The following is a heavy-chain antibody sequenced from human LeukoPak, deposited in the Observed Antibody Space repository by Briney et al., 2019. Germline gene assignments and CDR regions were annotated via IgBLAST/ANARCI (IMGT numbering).Heavy chain of an antibody. CDR2: ISSSGSTI. CDR1: GFTFSSYE. Sequence: PGGSLRLSCAASGFTFSSYEMNWVRQAPGKGLEGVSYISSSGSTIYYADSVKGRFTISRDNAKNSLYLQMNSLRAEDTAVYYCARVSYSGYRDLDYWGQGTLVTVSS. D-gene: IGHD5-12*01. J-gene: IGHJ4*02. V-gene: IGHV3-48*03. CDR3: ARVSYSGYRDLDY.